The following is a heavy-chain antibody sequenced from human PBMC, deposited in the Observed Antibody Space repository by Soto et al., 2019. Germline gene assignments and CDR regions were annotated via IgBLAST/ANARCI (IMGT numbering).Heavy chain of an antibody. CDR3: PTRSPAFDY. J-gene: IGHJ4*02. CDR2: ISTDKGKT. V-gene: IGHV1-18*01. Sequence: QVQLVQSGPEVEKPGASVKVSCKTSGYTFTSYGISWVRQAPGQGLEWMGWISTDKGKTNYAQKFKGRVTMTTDTPTSTAYMELRSLKSADTAVYYCPTRSPAFDYWGQGTLVTVS. CDR1: GYTFTSYG.